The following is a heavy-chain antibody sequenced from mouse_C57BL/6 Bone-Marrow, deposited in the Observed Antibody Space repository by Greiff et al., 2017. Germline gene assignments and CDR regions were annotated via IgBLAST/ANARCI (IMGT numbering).Heavy chain of an antibody. CDR1: GYTFTSYD. Sequence: VKLVESGPELVKPGASVKLSCKASGYTFTSYDINWVKQRPGQGLEWIGWIYPRDGSTKYNEKFKGKATLTVDTSSSTAYRELHSLTSEDSAVYFCARRRIYSAMDYWGQGTSVTVSS. CDR3: ARRRIYSAMDY. J-gene: IGHJ4*01. V-gene: IGHV1-85*01. D-gene: IGHD1-1*01. CDR2: IYPRDGST.